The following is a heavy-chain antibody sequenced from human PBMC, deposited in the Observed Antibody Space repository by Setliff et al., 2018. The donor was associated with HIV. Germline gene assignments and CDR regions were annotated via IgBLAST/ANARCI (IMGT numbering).Heavy chain of an antibody. J-gene: IGHJ4*02. CDR1: GASITSSY. CDR3: ARFARDPTD. CDR2: IYYSGDS. V-gene: IGHV4-59*08. Sequence: SETLSLXXTVSGASITSSYWTWIRQSPGRGLEYLGYIYYSGDSNYSPSLKSRRSMSLDASTSQFSLRLNSLTAADTAMYYCARFARDPTDWGRGILVTVSS.